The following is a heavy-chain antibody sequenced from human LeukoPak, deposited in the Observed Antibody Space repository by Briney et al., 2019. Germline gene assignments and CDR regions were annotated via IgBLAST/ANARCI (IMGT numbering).Heavy chain of an antibody. V-gene: IGHV3-43*01. CDR3: AKDIGGYSSGGSCYSGGAFDI. CDR1: GFTFDDYT. CDR2: ISWDGGST. D-gene: IGHD2-15*01. Sequence: GGSLRLSCAASGFTFDDYTMHWVRQAPGKGLEWVSLISWDGGSTYYADSVKGRFTISRDNSKNSLYLQMNSLRTEDTALYYCAKDIGGYSSGGSCYSGGAFDIWGQGTMVTVSS. J-gene: IGHJ3*02.